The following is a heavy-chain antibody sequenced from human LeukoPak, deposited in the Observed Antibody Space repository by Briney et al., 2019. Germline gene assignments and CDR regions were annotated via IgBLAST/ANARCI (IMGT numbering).Heavy chain of an antibody. D-gene: IGHD2-2*01. V-gene: IGHV3-74*01. CDR2: IITDGSTT. CDR1: VFPFNRFL. J-gene: IGHJ4*02. CDR3: VRAEMQVGKCTSTNCLFDY. Sequence: GGPLRLPCSASVFPFNRFLMEWDPQGPGKGLVGVSLIITDGSTTAYAGSVKGRFTNSRDNAKNTLYLQMNSLRAEDTAVYYCVRAEMQVGKCTSTNCLFDYWGQGTLVTVSS.